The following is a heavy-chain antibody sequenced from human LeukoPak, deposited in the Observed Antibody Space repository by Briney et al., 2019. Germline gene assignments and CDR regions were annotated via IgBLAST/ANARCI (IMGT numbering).Heavy chain of an antibody. CDR2: ISHSGST. D-gene: IGHD6-13*01. CDR3: ARTISGWYYFDY. Sequence: SETLSLTCTVSGGSISNYYWSWIRQPPGKGPEWIGEISHSGSTKYNPSLKSRVTISVDTSKNQFSLKLSSVTAADTAVFYCARTISGWYYFDYWGQGTLVTVSS. V-gene: IGHV4-34*01. J-gene: IGHJ4*02. CDR1: GGSISNYY.